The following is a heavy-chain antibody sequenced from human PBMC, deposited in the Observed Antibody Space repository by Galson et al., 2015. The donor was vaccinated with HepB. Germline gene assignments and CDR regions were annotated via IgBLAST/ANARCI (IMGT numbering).Heavy chain of an antibody. CDR1: GFAFHSHA. CDR3: AKGYGLFDS. Sequence: SLRLSCAASGFAFHSHAMSWVRQAPGKGLEWNSGISGNGDSTFYAVSVKGRFTVSRDNSKNMLYLQMDSLTAEDTGLYFCAKGYGLFDSWAQGILVTVSS. D-gene: IGHD3-16*01. J-gene: IGHJ5*01. V-gene: IGHV3-23*01. CDR2: ISGNGDST.